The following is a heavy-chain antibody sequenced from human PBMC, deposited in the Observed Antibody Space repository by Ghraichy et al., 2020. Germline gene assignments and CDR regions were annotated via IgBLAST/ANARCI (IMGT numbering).Heavy chain of an antibody. CDR3: ARDPHDGYLS. Sequence: GGSLRLSCATSGFTFSNYWMSWVRQAPGKGLEWVANINQDGSEKYYVDSLKGRCTISRDNAKNSLFLQMNSLRAEDTAVYYCARDPHDGYLSWGQGTLVTVSS. V-gene: IGHV3-7*03. CDR2: INQDGSEK. D-gene: IGHD5-24*01. CDR1: GFTFSNYW. J-gene: IGHJ4*02.